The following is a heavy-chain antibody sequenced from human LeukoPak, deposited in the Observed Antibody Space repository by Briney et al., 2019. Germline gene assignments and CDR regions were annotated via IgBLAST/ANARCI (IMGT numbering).Heavy chain of an antibody. V-gene: IGHV3-23*01. J-gene: IGHJ3*02. D-gene: IGHD2-15*01. CDR1: GFTFSSYA. CDR3: AKGPYCSGGSCYDLGAFDI. Sequence: TGGSLRLSCAASGFTFSSYAMSWVRQAPGKGLEWVSAISGSGGSTYYADSVKGRFTISRDNSKNTLYLQMNSLRAEDTAVYYCAKGPYCSGGSCYDLGAFDIWGQGTMVTVSS. CDR2: ISGSGGST.